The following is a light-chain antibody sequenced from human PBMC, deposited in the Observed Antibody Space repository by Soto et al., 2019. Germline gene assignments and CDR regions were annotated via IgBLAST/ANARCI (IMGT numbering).Light chain of an antibody. CDR2: EVS. J-gene: IGLJ1*01. CDR1: SSDVGSYNY. CDR3: SSYTSSSTL. Sequence: QSVLTQPASVSGSPGQSITISCTGTSSDVGSYNYVSWYQQHPGKAPKLMIYEVSDRPSGISSRFSGSKSGNTDSLTISGLQTEDEADYYCSSYTSSSTLFGTGTKLTVL. V-gene: IGLV2-14*01.